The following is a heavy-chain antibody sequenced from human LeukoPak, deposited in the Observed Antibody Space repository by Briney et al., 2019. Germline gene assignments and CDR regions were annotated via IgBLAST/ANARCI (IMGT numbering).Heavy chain of an antibody. V-gene: IGHV3-30*18. Sequence: GGSLRLSCAASGFTFSSYGMHWVRQAPGKGLEWVAVISYDGSNKYYADSVKGRFTISRDNSKNTLYLQMNSLRAGDTAVYYCAKDLSVAVAHYYFDYWGQGTLVTVSS. D-gene: IGHD6-19*01. CDR2: ISYDGSNK. CDR3: AKDLSVAVAHYYFDY. J-gene: IGHJ4*02. CDR1: GFTFSSYG.